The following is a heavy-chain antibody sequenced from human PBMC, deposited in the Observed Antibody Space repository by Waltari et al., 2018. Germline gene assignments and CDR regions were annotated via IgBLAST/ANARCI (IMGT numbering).Heavy chain of an antibody. CDR1: GFTFSSYA. CDR2: ISGSGGST. V-gene: IGHV3-23*01. J-gene: IGHJ2*01. CDR3: ARVYYDSSGYRPYRYFDL. D-gene: IGHD3-22*01. Sequence: EVQLLESGGGLVQPGGSLRLSCAASGFTFSSYAMSWVRQAPGKGLEWVSAISGSGGSTYYADSVKGRFTISTDNAKNSLYLQMSSLRAEDTAVYYCARVYYDSSGYRPYRYFDLWGRGTLVTVSS.